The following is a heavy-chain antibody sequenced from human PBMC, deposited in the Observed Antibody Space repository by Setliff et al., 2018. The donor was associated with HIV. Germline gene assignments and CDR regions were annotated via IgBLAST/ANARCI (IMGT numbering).Heavy chain of an antibody. J-gene: IGHJ6*02. CDR1: GFTFRNYQ. V-gene: IGHV3-21*01. D-gene: IGHD4-4*01. CDR2: ITIGRGDV. CDR3: VRDITTCWDV. Sequence: GGSLRLSCAASGFTFRNYQMNWVRQAPGKGLEWVSSITIGRGDVFYADSVQGRFTIFRDNDKNSLHLQMNSLRAEDTAIYYCVRDITTCWDVWGQGTTVTVSS.